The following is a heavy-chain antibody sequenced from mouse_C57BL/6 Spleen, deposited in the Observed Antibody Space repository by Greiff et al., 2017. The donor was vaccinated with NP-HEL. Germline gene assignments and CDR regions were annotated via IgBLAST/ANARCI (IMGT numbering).Heavy chain of an antibody. CDR3: ARSGITTVGGVDY. CDR1: GYTFTDYN. V-gene: IGHV1-22*01. Sequence: EVQLVESGPELVKPGASVKMSCKASGYTFTDYNMHWVKQSHGKSLEWIGYINPNNGGTSYNQKFKGKATLTVNKSSSTAYMELRSLTSEDSAVYYCARSGITTVGGVDYWGQGTTLTVSS. J-gene: IGHJ2*01. D-gene: IGHD1-1*01. CDR2: INPNNGGT.